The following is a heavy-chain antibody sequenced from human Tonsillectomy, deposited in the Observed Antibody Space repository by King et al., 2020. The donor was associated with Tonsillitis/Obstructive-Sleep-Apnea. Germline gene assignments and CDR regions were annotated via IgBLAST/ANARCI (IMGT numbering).Heavy chain of an antibody. CDR2: INPNSGDT. CDR3: AGGRFLSAFDP. J-gene: IGHJ5*02. D-gene: IGHD3-3*01. V-gene: IGHV1-2*02. CDR1: GYTFTGYY. Sequence: VQLVESGAEVKKPGASVTVSCKPSGYTFTGYYMHWVRQAPGQGLEWMGWINPNSGDTYYAQKFQGRVTLTRDTSISTAYMELSRLRSDDTALYYCAGGRFLSAFDPWGQGTLVTVSS.